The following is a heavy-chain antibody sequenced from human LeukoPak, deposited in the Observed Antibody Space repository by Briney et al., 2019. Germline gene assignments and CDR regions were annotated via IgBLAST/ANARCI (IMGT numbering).Heavy chain of an antibody. Sequence: SETLSLTCSVSGGXISSYYCNWIRQPAGKGLEWIGRFHTSGSTNYNPSLKSRLTMSVDTSKNQFSLKLSSVTAADTAVYYCARYFDLWGRGTLVTVSS. V-gene: IGHV4-4*07. CDR1: GGXISSYY. J-gene: IGHJ2*01. CDR2: FHTSGST. CDR3: ARYFDL.